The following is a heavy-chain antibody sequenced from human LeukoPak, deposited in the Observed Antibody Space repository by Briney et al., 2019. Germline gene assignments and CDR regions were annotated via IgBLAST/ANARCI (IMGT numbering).Heavy chain of an antibody. V-gene: IGHV4-34*01. Sequence: SETLSLTCDVYNASFGPYYWSWLRQSPGKGLEYIGEVNYRGDGNYNPSLNSRASISIDTSKKQFSLRLTSVTAADTAMYFCARETSLHIFDSWGQGTLVTVSS. J-gene: IGHJ4*02. CDR1: NASFGPYY. CDR3: ARETSLHIFDS. D-gene: IGHD2-21*01. CDR2: VNYRGDG.